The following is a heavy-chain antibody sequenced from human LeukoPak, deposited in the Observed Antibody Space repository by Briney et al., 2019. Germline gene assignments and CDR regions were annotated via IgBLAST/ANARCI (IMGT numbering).Heavy chain of an antibody. CDR1: GFTVSSYY. CDR2: ISGGGETT. CDR3: AKVREAWDY. V-gene: IGHV3-23*01. D-gene: IGHD5-24*01. J-gene: IGHJ4*02. Sequence: AGGSLRLSCAASGFTVSSYYMNWVRQAPGKGLEWVSAISGGGETTYYADSVKGRFTISRDNSESTLYLRMDSLGADDTAVYYCAKVREAWDYWGQGTQVTVSS.